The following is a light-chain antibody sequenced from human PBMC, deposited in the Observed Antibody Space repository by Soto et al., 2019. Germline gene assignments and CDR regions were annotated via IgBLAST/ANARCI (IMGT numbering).Light chain of an antibody. V-gene: IGLV1-40*01. CDR3: QSYDNSLSAYV. CDR1: SSNIGACSD. Sequence: QSVLTHPPSVSGAPWHRVTVSFTGSSSNIGACSDVHWYQQLPGTAPKLLIFANNNRPSGVPDRFSGSKSGTSASLAITGLQADDEADYYCQSYDNSLSAYVFGTGTKVTVL. J-gene: IGLJ1*01. CDR2: ANN.